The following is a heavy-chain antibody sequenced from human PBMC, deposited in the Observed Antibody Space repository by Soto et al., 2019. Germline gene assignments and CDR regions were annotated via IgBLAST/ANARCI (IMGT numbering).Heavy chain of an antibody. D-gene: IGHD2-2*01. J-gene: IGHJ6*02. CDR3: ARSQGSSTSLEIFYYYYYGMDV. CDR1: GGTFSGYA. CDR2: IIPISGTA. V-gene: IGHV1-69*01. Sequence: QVQLVQSGAEVKKPGSSVKVSCKASGGTFSGYAISWVRQAPGQGLEWMGGIIPISGTANYAQKFQGRVTITADESTSTAYMELSSLTSEDTAVYYCARSQGSSTSLEIFYYYYYGMDVWGQGTTVTVSS.